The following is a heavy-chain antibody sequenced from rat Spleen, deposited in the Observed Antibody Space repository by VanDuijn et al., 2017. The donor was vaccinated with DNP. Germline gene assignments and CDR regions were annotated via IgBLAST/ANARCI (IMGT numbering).Heavy chain of an antibody. D-gene: IGHD1-2*01. V-gene: IGHV5-34*01. Sequence: EVQLVESGGGLVQPGRSLKLSCLASGFTFNTYGMNWIRQAPGKGLEWVASISSSRSYIYYADTVKGRFSISRENAKNTLYLQMTSLRSEDTATYYCVRHEDSSSHIYGFAYWGQGTLVTVSS. CDR3: VRHEDSSSHIYGFAY. CDR2: ISSSRSYI. J-gene: IGHJ3*01. CDR1: GFTFNTYG.